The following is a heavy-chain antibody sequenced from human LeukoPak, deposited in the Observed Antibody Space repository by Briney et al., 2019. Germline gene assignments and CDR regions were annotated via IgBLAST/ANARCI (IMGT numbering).Heavy chain of an antibody. J-gene: IGHJ5*02. CDR2: INPNGEAT. CDR1: GYTFTNYL. D-gene: IGHD1-20*01. CDR3: ARPLFCAFDNCGYWLDP. Sequence: GASVKVSCKTSGYTFTNYLIHWVRQAPGQGLEWVGTINPNGEATNYAPRLQGRLTLTQDTSTSTVYMELRGLTPDDTAVYYCARPLFCAFDNCGYWLDPWGPGTLVTVSS. V-gene: IGHV1-46*01.